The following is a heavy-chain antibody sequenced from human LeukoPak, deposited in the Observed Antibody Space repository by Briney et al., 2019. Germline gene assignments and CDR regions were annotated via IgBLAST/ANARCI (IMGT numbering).Heavy chain of an antibody. Sequence: SETLSLTCTVSGGSISSSTYYWGWIRQPPGKGLEWIGSIYYSGSTYYNPSLKSRVTISVDTSKNQFPLKLTSVTAADTAVYYCAGGYSSGWYGAAFDIWGQGAMVTVSS. D-gene: IGHD6-19*01. CDR2: IYYSGST. V-gene: IGHV4-39*01. CDR3: AGGYSSGWYGAAFDI. CDR1: GGSISSSTYY. J-gene: IGHJ3*02.